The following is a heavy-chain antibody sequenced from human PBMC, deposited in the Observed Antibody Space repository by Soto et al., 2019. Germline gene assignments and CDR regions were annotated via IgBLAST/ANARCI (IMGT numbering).Heavy chain of an antibody. Sequence: GGSLRLSCAASGFTFSSYWMHWVRQAPGKGLVWVSRINSDGSSTSYADSVKGRFTISRDNAKNTLYLQMNSLRAEDTAVYYCVSEVPLDCSGGSCYQHYYYYGMDVWGQGTTVTVSS. CDR2: INSDGSST. CDR1: GFTFSSYW. CDR3: VSEVPLDCSGGSCYQHYYYYGMDV. V-gene: IGHV3-74*01. D-gene: IGHD2-15*01. J-gene: IGHJ6*02.